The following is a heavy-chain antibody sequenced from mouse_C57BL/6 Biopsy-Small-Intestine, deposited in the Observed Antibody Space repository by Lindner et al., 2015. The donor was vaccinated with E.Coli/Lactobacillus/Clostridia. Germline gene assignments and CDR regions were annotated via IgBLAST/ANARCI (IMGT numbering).Heavy chain of an antibody. Sequence: SVKVSCKASGYSFTRYGIIWMRQAPGQGLEWVGWISGYNGNTHYAQNVQGRVIMTTDTSTSTAYMELWSLRSDDTAVYYCARAGRGTYYFFDYWGQGTLVTVSS. J-gene: IGHJ4*01. CDR3: ARAGRGTYYFFDY. V-gene: IGHV1-81*01. CDR1: GYSFTRYG. D-gene: IGHD2-10*01. CDR2: ISGYNGNT.